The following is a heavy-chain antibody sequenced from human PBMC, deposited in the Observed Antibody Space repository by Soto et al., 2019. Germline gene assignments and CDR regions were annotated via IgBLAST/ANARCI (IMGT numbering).Heavy chain of an antibody. CDR3: AHPYYSGSSYYGIDV. Sequence: EVQLLESGGGLVQPGGSLRLSCAASGFTFSSYVINWVRLAPGKGLEWVSSISGSGSNTYYADSVKGRFTISRDNSNDTLDLQMNSLRAEDTAIYYCAHPYYSGSSYYGIDVWGRGTTVTVSS. CDR2: ISGSGSNT. J-gene: IGHJ6*02. D-gene: IGHD3-10*01. V-gene: IGHV3-23*01. CDR1: GFTFSSYV.